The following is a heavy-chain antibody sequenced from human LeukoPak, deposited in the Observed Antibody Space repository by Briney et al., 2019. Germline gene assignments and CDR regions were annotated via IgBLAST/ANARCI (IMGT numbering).Heavy chain of an antibody. CDR3: ATADSSSWVPDY. CDR2: ISGSTDST. CDR1: ELTFSSYA. Sequence: GGSLRLSRAASELTFSSYAMSWVRQAPGKGLEWVSGISGSTDSTYYADSVKGRFTISRDISKNTLFLQMNSLRAEDTAVFYCATADSSSWVPDYWGQGTLVTVSS. D-gene: IGHD6-13*01. V-gene: IGHV3-23*01. J-gene: IGHJ4*02.